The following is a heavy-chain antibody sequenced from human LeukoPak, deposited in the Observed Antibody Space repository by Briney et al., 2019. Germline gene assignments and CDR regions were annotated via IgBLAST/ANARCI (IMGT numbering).Heavy chain of an antibody. V-gene: IGHV3-43*02. CDR2: ISGDGGST. Sequence: AGGSLRLSCAASGFTFDDYAMHWVRQAPGKGLEWVSLISGDGGSTYYADSVKGRFTISRDNSKNSLYLQMNSLGTEDTALYYCAKTSHNAFDIWGPGTMVTVSS. J-gene: IGHJ3*02. CDR3: AKTSHNAFDI. CDR1: GFTFDDYA.